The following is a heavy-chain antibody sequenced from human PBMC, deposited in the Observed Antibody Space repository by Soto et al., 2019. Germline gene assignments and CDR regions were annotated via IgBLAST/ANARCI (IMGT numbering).Heavy chain of an antibody. CDR3: ARDLGITGTTAFDI. CDR2: IYYSGST. V-gene: IGHV4-59*01. CDR1: GGSISSYY. J-gene: IGHJ3*02. D-gene: IGHD1-7*01. Sequence: SETLSLTCTVSGGSISSYYWSWIRQPPGKGLEWIGYIYYSGSTNYNPSLKSRVTISVDTSKNQFSLKLSSVTAADTAVYYCARDLGITGTTAFDIWGQGTMVTVSS.